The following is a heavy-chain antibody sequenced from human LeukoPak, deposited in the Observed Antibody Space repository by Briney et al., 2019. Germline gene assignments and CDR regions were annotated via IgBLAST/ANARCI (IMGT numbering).Heavy chain of an antibody. D-gene: IGHD1-26*01. V-gene: IGHV4-31*03. CDR3: ARHAIYSGDYSSWFDP. Sequence: PSQTLSLTCTVSGGSISGGFYYWTWIRQHPGKGLEWIGYIYYSGSTYYNPSLKSRVTISIDTSKNQFSLKLSSVTAADTAVYYCARHAIYSGDYSSWFDPWGLGTLVTVSS. CDR2: IYYSGST. CDR1: GGSISGGFYY. J-gene: IGHJ5*01.